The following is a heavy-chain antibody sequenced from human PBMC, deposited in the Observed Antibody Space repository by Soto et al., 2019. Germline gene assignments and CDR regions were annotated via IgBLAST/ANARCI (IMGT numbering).Heavy chain of an antibody. Sequence: EVQLVESGGGLVQPGRSLRLSCAASGFTFHNCAMHWVRQAQGKGLEWVSGISWNSGSIAYADSVKGRFCMSRDNAKNALYLQMNSLRVEDRALYYFTKVQFVDYVASKSIWYFDLWRRGTLVTVSS. J-gene: IGHJ2*01. CDR3: TKVQFVDYVASKSIWYFDL. V-gene: IGHV3-9*01. D-gene: IGHD4-17*01. CDR1: GFTFHNCA. CDR2: ISWNSGSI.